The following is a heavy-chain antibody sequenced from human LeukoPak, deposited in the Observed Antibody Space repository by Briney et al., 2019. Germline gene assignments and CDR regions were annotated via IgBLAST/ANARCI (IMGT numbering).Heavy chain of an antibody. D-gene: IGHD3-22*01. CDR1: GFTVSSNY. CDR3: AKYYYDSSGYYPYYYYYMDV. J-gene: IGHJ6*03. Sequence: GGSLRLSCAASGFTVSSNYMSWVRQAPGKGLEGVSVIYSGGSTYYADSVKGRFTISRDNSKNTLYLQMNSLRAEDTAVYYCAKYYYDSSGYYPYYYYYMDVWGKGTTVTVSS. CDR2: IYSGGST. V-gene: IGHV3-66*02.